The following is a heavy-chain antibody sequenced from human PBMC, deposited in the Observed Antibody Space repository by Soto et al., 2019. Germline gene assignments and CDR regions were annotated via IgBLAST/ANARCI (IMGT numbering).Heavy chain of an antibody. Sequence: ASVKVSCKVSGYTLTELSMHWVRQAPGKGLEWMGGFDPEDGETIYAQKFQGRVTMTEDTSTDTAYMELSSLRSEDTAVYYCAPQIDLEHLVIYWGQRAQVTDPS. J-gene: IGHJ4*02. CDR2: FDPEDGET. V-gene: IGHV1-24*01. CDR1: GYTLTELS. CDR3: APQIDLEHLVIY. D-gene: IGHD1-1*01.